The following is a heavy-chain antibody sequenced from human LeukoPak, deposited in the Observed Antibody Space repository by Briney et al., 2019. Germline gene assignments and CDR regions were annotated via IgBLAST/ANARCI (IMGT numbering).Heavy chain of an antibody. J-gene: IGHJ6*02. D-gene: IGHD4-4*01. CDR1: GGSISSGGYS. Sequence: SQTLSLTCAVSGGSISSGGYSWSWLRQPPGQGLEWIGYIYHSGSTYYNPSLKSRVTISVDRSKNQFSLKLSSVTAADTAVYYCARGATATLYGMDVWGQGTTVTVSS. CDR2: IYHSGST. V-gene: IGHV4-30-2*01. CDR3: ARGATATLYGMDV.